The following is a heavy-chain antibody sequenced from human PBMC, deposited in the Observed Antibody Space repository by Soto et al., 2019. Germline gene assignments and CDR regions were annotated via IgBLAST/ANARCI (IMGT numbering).Heavy chain of an antibody. J-gene: IGHJ6*02. D-gene: IGHD3-10*01. V-gene: IGHV3-21*04. CDR2: ISSNSAYI. CDR1: GFTFRSFT. CDR3: ARDPGIYYAMDV. Sequence: PGGSLRLSCAASGFTFRSFTMNWVRQAPGKGLEWVSTISSNSAYIYYTDALRGRFTISRDNAKNSLHLQTNNLRVEDTAVYYCARDPGIYYAMDVWGQGTTVTVSS.